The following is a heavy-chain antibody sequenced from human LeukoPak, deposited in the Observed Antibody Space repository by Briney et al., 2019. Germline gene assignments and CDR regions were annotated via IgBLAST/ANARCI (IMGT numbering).Heavy chain of an antibody. CDR2: IIPILGIA. J-gene: IGHJ5*02. V-gene: IGHV1-69*04. CDR1: GGTFSSYA. CDR3: ARDSPPIAARDWFDP. Sequence: ASVKVSCKASGGTFSSYAISWVRQAPGQGLEWMGRIIPILGIANYAQKFQGRVTMTRNTSISTAYMELSSLRSEDTAVYYCARDSPPIAARDWFDPWGQGTLVTVSS. D-gene: IGHD6-6*01.